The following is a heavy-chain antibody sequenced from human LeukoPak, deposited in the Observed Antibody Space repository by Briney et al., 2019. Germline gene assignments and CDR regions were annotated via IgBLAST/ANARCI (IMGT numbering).Heavy chain of an antibody. D-gene: IGHD3-22*01. CDR3: ARDLDYDGGPPDAFDI. Sequence: GGSLRLSCAASGFTFSSYAMSWVRQAPGKGLEWVSAISGSGGSTYYADSVKGRFTISGDNSKNTLYLQMKSLRAEDTAVYYCARDLDYDGGPPDAFDIWGQGTMVTVSS. CDR1: GFTFSSYA. CDR2: ISGSGGST. V-gene: IGHV3-23*01. J-gene: IGHJ3*02.